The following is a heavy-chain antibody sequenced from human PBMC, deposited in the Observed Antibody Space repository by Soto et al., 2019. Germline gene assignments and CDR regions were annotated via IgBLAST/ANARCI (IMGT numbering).Heavy chain of an antibody. CDR1: GGTFSSYA. D-gene: IGHD3-10*01. CDR3: DITMVRGVTQDYYYYGMDV. J-gene: IGHJ6*02. V-gene: IGHV1-69*13. Sequence: SVKVSCKASGGTFSSYAISWVRQAPGQGLEWMGGIIPIFGTANYAQKFQGRVTITADESTSTAYMELSSLRSEDTAVYYCDITMVRGVTQDYYYYGMDVWGQGTTVTVSS. CDR2: IIPIFGTA.